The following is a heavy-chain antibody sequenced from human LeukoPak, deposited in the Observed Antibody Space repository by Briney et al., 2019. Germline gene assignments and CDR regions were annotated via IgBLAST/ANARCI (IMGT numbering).Heavy chain of an antibody. D-gene: IGHD6-6*01. CDR3: ATEYSSSSAFDY. Sequence: PGGSLRLSCAASGFTFSTYGVHWVRQAPGKGLEWVAMIWNDASNKYYAESVKGRFTISRDNSKNTLYLQMNSLRAEDTAVYFCATEYSSSSAFDYWGQGTLVTVSS. J-gene: IGHJ4*02. V-gene: IGHV3-33*01. CDR2: IWNDASNK. CDR1: GFTFSTYG.